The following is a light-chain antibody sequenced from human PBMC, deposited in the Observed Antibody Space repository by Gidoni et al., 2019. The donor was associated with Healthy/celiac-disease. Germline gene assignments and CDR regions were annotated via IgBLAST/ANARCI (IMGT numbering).Light chain of an antibody. CDR3: SSYTSSSTPVV. CDR2: EVS. J-gene: IGLJ2*01. CDR1: SSDVGYYNY. V-gene: IGLV2-14*01. Sequence: QSALTQPASVSGSPGQSITISCTGTSSDVGYYNYVSWYQQHPGKAPKLMIYEVSNRPPGVSNRFSGSKSGNTASLTISGLQAEDEADYYCSSYTSSSTPVVFGGGTKLTVL.